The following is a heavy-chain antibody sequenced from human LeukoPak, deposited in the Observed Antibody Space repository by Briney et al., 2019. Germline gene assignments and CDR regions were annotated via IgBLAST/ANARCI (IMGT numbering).Heavy chain of an antibody. D-gene: IGHD1-1*01. V-gene: IGHV1-2*02. CDR3: AADTEMLEYYYYYGMDV. CDR2: INPNSGGT. Sequence: ASVKVSCKASGYTFTGYYMHWVRQAPGQGLEWMGWINPNSGGTNYAQKFQGRVTMTRDTSISTAYMELSRPRSEDTAVYYCAADTEMLEYYYYYGMDVWGQGNPGHRLL. J-gene: IGHJ6*02. CDR1: GYTFTGYY.